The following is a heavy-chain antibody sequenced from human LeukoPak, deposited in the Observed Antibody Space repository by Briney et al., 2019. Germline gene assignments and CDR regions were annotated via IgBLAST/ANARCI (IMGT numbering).Heavy chain of an antibody. CDR1: CGSISSGSYY. J-gene: IGHJ5*02. CDR2: IYYSGST. D-gene: IGHD2-2*01. V-gene: IGHV4-61*10. Sequence: SQTLSFTCTVSCGSISSGSYYWSWIRQTAGKGLEWFGYIYYSGSTNYNPSLKSRVTISVDTSKNQFSLKLSSVTAADTAVYYCARALGYCSSTSCWFDPWGQGTLVTVSS. CDR3: ARALGYCSSTSCWFDP.